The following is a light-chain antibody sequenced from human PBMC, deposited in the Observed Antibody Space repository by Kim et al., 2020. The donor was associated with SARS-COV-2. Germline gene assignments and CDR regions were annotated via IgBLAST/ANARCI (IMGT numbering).Light chain of an antibody. Sequence: GQSITISCPGTSSDVGGYNYVSWYQQHPGKAPKLIIYDVSNRPSGVSNRFSGSKSGNTASLTISGLQPEDEADYYCSSYTNSNVIFGGGTQLTV. J-gene: IGLJ2*01. CDR1: SSDVGGYNY. CDR3: SSYTNSNVI. V-gene: IGLV2-14*03. CDR2: DVS.